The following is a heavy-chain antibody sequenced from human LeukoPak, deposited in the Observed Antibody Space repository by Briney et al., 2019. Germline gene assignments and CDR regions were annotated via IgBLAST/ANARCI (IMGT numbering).Heavy chain of an antibody. CDR3: ARVGYCSGGSCSSGVDY. CDR2: INHSGST. Sequence: SETLSLTCTVSGGSISSSSYYWSWIRQPPGKGLEWIGEINHSGSTNYNPSLKSRVTISVDTSKNQFSLKLSSVTAADTAVYYCARVGYCSGGSCSSGVDYWGQGTLVTVSS. D-gene: IGHD2-15*01. J-gene: IGHJ4*02. CDR1: GGSISSSSYY. V-gene: IGHV4-39*07.